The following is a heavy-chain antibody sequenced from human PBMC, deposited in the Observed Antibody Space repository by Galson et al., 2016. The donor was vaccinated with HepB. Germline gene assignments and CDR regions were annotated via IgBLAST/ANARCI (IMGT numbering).Heavy chain of an antibody. CDR1: GYSFSKYA. CDR3: ARGRGSHTHYAMGV. J-gene: IGHJ6*02. CDR2: INTGNDNT. D-gene: IGHD6-13*01. V-gene: IGHV1-3*04. Sequence: SVKVSCKASGYSFSKYAVHWVRQAPGQRLEWMGWINTGNDNTEYSQKFQGRVIITRDTSASTAFMELTSLTSEDTAIYYCARGRGSHTHYAMGVWGQGTAVTVSS.